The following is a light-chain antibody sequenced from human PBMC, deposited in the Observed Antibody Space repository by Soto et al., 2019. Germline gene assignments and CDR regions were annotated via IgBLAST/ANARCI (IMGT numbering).Light chain of an antibody. CDR3: QQLNSYPLT. CDR1: QGISSY. V-gene: IGKV1-9*01. J-gene: IGKJ4*01. CDR2: AAS. Sequence: DIQLTQSPSFLSASVGDRVTITCRAGQGISSYLAWYQQKPGKAPKLLIYAASTLPSGVPSRFSGSGSGTEFTLTISSLQPEDFATYYCQQLNSYPLTFGGGTKV.